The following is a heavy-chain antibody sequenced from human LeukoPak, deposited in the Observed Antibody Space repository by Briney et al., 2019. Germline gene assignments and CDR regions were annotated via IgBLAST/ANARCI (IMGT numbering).Heavy chain of an antibody. CDR2: ISSGGNNQ. CDR3: ARDDYFNPGRPFDY. J-gene: IGHJ4*02. D-gene: IGHD3-16*01. Sequence: ISSGGNNQYYWDSVKGRITISRDNSKNMVYLEMTSLRPEDTAVYFCARDDYFNPGRPFDYWGQGVLVVASS. V-gene: IGHV3-30*03.